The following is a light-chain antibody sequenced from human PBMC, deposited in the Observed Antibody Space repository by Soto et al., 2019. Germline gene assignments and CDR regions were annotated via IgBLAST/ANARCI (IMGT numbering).Light chain of an antibody. Sequence: QSVLTQPPSASGTPGQRVPISCSGSRSNIGSNYVYWYQQLPGTAPKLLIYRNNQRPSGVPDRFSCSKSGTSASLAISGLRSEDEADYYCAAWDDSLSGVVFGGGTKLTVL. CDR3: AAWDDSLSGVV. CDR2: RNN. J-gene: IGLJ2*01. V-gene: IGLV1-47*01. CDR1: RSNIGSNY.